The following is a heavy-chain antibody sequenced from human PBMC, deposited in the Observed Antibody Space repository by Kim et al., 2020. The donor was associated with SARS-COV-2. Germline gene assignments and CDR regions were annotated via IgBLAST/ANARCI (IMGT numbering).Heavy chain of an antibody. CDR3: ARDKADGQLDY. Sequence: GGSLRLSCAASGFTFSSYEMNWVRQAPGKGLEWVSYISSSGSTIYYADSVKGRFTISRDNAKNSLYLQMNSLRAEDTAVYYCARDKADGQLDYWGQGTLVTVSS. CDR1: GFTFSSYE. V-gene: IGHV3-48*03. D-gene: IGHD6-13*01. J-gene: IGHJ4*02. CDR2: ISSSGSTI.